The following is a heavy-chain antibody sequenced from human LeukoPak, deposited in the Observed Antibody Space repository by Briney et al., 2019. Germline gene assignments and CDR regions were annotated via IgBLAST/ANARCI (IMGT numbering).Heavy chain of an antibody. V-gene: IGHV3-33*08. CDR3: ARFAQYQLRPSGYYFYMDV. CDR1: GFTFSSYG. J-gene: IGHJ6*03. Sequence: GGSLRLSCAASGFTFSSYGMHWVRQAPGKGLEWVAVIWYGGSNKYYADSVKGRFTISRDNSKNTLYLQMNSLRAEDTAVYYCARFAQYQLRPSGYYFYMDVWGKGTTVTVSS. D-gene: IGHD2-2*01. CDR2: IWYGGSNK.